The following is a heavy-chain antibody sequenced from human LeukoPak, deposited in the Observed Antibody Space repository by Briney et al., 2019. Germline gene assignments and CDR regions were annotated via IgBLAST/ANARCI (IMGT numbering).Heavy chain of an antibody. V-gene: IGHV4-39*01. CDR2: IYYSGST. D-gene: IGHD5-18*01. J-gene: IGHJ4*02. CDR1: GGSISSSSYY. CDR3: ARQARSWIQVYYYFDY. Sequence: SETLSLTCTVSGGSISSSSYYWGWIRQPPGKGLEWIGSIYYSGSTYYNPSLKSRVTISVDTSKNQFSLKLSSVTAADTAVYYCARQARSWIQVYYYFDYWGPGTLVTVSS.